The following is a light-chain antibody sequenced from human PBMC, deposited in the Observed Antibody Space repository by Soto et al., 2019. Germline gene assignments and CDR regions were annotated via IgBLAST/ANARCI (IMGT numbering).Light chain of an antibody. Sequence: EIVMTQSPATLSVSPGERATLSCRASQSVSSNLAWYQQKPGQAPWLLIYGASTRATGIPARFSGSGSGTAFTLTISSLQSEDFAVYYCQQYNNWPPRFTFGPGTKVDIK. CDR1: QSVSSN. J-gene: IGKJ3*01. CDR2: GAS. V-gene: IGKV3-15*01. CDR3: QQYNNWPPRFT.